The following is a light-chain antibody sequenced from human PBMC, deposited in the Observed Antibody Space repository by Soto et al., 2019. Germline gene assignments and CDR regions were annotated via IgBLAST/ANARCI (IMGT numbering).Light chain of an antibody. Sequence: EIVLTQSPATLSLSPGERATLSCRASQSIAIYLAWYQQKPGQAPRLLIYDTSNRAPGISARFSGSGSGTDFTLTISSLEPEDFAVYYCQQRSSWPLTFGGGTKVETK. CDR2: DTS. J-gene: IGKJ4*01. CDR3: QQRSSWPLT. V-gene: IGKV3-11*01. CDR1: QSIAIY.